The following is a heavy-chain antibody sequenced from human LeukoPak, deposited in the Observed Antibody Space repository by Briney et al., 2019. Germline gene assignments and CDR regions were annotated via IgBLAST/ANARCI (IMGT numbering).Heavy chain of an antibody. V-gene: IGHV3-23*01. CDR2: ISGSGGST. J-gene: IGHJ4*02. Sequence: GGPLRLSCAASGFTFSSYGMSWVRQAPGKGLEWVSAISGSGGSTYYADSVKGRFTISRDNSKNTLYLRMNSLRAEDTAVYYCARGYTYDILTGYKPDYWGQGTLVTVSS. CDR1: GFTFSSYG. D-gene: IGHD3-9*01. CDR3: ARGYTYDILTGYKPDY.